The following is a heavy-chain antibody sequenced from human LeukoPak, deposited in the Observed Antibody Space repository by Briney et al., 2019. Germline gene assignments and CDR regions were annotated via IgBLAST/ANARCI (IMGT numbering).Heavy chain of an antibody. Sequence: GGSLRLSCAASGFTFSSYGMHWVRQAPGKGLEWVAFIRYDGSNKYYADSVKGRFTISRDNSKNTLYLQMNSLRAEDTAVYYCASLSIAAAGTVGPDAFDIWGQGTMVTVSS. D-gene: IGHD6-13*01. CDR3: ASLSIAAAGTVGPDAFDI. J-gene: IGHJ3*02. CDR1: GFTFSSYG. CDR2: IRYDGSNK. V-gene: IGHV3-30*02.